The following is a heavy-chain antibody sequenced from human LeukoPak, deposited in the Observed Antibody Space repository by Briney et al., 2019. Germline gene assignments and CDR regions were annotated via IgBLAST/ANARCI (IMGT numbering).Heavy chain of an antibody. Sequence: SETLSLTCTVSGGSVSSSSYYWGWIRQPPGKGLEWIGEINHSGSTNYNPSLKSRVTISVDTSKNQFSLKLSSVTAADTAVYYCARQSIRVLWSGEYPFDYWGQGTLVTVSS. J-gene: IGHJ4*02. CDR3: ARQSIRVLWSGEYPFDY. CDR1: GGSVSSSSYY. CDR2: INHSGST. V-gene: IGHV4-39*01. D-gene: IGHD3-10*01.